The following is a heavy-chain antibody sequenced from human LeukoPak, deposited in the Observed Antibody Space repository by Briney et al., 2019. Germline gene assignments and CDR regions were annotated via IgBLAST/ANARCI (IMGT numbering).Heavy chain of an antibody. CDR2: ISFDGSNK. CDR3: AKDRRAAYYYEAFDI. D-gene: IGHD3-10*01. J-gene: IGHJ3*02. Sequence: RRSLRLSCAASGFTFSTYAMHWVRQAPGKGLEWVAVISFDGSNKDYADSVKGRFTISRDNSKNTLFLQMNSLRAEDTAVYYCAKDRRAAYYYEAFDIWGQGTMVTVSS. V-gene: IGHV3-30*04. CDR1: GFTFSTYA.